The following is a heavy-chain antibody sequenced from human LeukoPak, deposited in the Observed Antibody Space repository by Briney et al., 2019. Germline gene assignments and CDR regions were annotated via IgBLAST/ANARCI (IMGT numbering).Heavy chain of an antibody. CDR1: GFTFSNAW. J-gene: IGHJ6*02. CDR3: TTDQFLRSTTYYGMDV. CDR2: IRSKADGGTT. V-gene: IGHV3-15*07. Sequence: GESLRLSCAASGFTFSNAWMNWVRQAPGKGLEWVGHIRSKADGGTTDYAAPVKGRFTISRDDSKNTLYLQMNSLKTEDTALYYCTTDQFLRSTTYYGMDVWGQGTTVTVSS. D-gene: IGHD5-12*01.